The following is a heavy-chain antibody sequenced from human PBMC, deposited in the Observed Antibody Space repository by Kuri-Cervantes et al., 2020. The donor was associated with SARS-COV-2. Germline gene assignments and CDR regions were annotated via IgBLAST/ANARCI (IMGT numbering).Heavy chain of an antibody. CDR1: GGSISSGDYY. CDR3: ARAKGYYDILTGYSGDAFDI. CDR2: IYYSGST. V-gene: IGHV4-61*08. Sequence: SETLSLTCTVSGGSISSGDYYWSWIRQPPGKGLEWIGYIYYSGSTNYNPSLKSRVTMSVDTSKNQFSLKLSSVTAADTAVYYCARAKGYYDILTGYSGDAFDIWGQGTMVTVSS. D-gene: IGHD3-9*01. J-gene: IGHJ3*02.